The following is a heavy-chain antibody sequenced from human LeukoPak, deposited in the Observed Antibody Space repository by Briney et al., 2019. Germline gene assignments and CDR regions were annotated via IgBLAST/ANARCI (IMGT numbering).Heavy chain of an antibody. CDR2: ISYDGSNK. V-gene: IGHV3-30-3*01. D-gene: IGHD4-17*01. Sequence: PGRSLRLSCAASGFTFSSYAMHWVRQAPGKGLEWVAVISYDGSNKYYADSVKGRFTISRDNSKNTLYLQMNSLRAEDTAVYYCARDKFDYGDYYYYYGMDVWGQGTTVTVSS. CDR3: ARDKFDYGDYYYYYGMDV. CDR1: GFTFSSYA. J-gene: IGHJ6*02.